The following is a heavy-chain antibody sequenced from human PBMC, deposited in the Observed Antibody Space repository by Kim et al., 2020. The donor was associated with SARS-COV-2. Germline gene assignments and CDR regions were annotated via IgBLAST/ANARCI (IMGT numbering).Heavy chain of an antibody. Sequence: SGPTLVNPTQTLTLTCTFSGFSLSTSGMCVSWIRQPPGKALEWLARIDWDDDKYYSTSLKTRLTISKDTSKNQVVLTMTNMDPVDTATYYCARINYDILTGYYSGMHVWGQGTTLTVSS. CDR3: ARINYDILTGYYSGMHV. V-gene: IGHV2-70*11. J-gene: IGHJ6*02. CDR2: IDWDDDK. CDR1: GFSLSTSGMC. D-gene: IGHD3-9*01.